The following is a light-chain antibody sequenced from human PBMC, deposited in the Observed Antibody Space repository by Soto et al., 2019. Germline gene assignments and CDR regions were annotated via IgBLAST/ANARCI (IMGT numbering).Light chain of an antibody. Sequence: DIQLTQSPSSLSACVGDRVTITCRASQSVINYLNWYQQKPGKAPKILIYAASSLQSGAPSRFSGSGSGTDFNLTISNLQPEDIATYYCQQSYSAPPFTFGQGTRLEIK. V-gene: IGKV1-39*01. J-gene: IGKJ5*01. CDR3: QQSYSAPPFT. CDR2: AAS. CDR1: QSVINY.